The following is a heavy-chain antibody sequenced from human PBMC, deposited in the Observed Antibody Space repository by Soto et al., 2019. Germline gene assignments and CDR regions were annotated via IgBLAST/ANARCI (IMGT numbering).Heavy chain of an antibody. CDR1: GYSFTTYG. CDR2: ISAYNGNT. V-gene: IGHV1-18*01. Sequence: QVQLVQSGGEVKKPGASVKVSCKTSGYSFTTYGISWVRQAPGQGLEWMGWISAYNGNTNYAQKLQDRVTMTTDTSPXTAYMELRSLRSADTAVYYCAREGPAPYYYYGMDVWDQGSTVTVSS. J-gene: IGHJ6*02. CDR3: AREGPAPYYYYGMDV.